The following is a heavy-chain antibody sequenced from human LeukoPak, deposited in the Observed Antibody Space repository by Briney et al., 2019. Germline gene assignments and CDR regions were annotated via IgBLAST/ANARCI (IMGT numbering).Heavy chain of an antibody. V-gene: IGHV3-30*04. Sequence: GGSLRLSCAASGFTFNDYAIHWVRQAPGKRLDWVAVISYDGSSKYYADSLKGRFTISRDNSKNTLYLQMNSLRAEDTAVYYCAKQGRDWLRDYYYYMDVWGKGTTVTISS. CDR3: AKQGRDWLRDYYYYMDV. CDR2: ISYDGSSK. J-gene: IGHJ6*03. D-gene: IGHD3-9*01. CDR1: GFTFNDYA.